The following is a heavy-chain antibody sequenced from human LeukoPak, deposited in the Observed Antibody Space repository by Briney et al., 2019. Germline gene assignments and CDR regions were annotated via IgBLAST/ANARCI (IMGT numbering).Heavy chain of an antibody. D-gene: IGHD6-6*01. V-gene: IGHV4-59*01. CDR1: GGSISSYY. CDR3: ARDNGSSPPDY. CDR2: IYYSGST. Sequence: SENLSLTCTVSGGSISSYYWSWIRQPPGKGLEWIGYIYYSGSTNYNPSLKSRVTISVDTSKNQFSLKLSSVTAADTAVYYCARDNGSSPPDYWGQGTLVTVSS. J-gene: IGHJ4*02.